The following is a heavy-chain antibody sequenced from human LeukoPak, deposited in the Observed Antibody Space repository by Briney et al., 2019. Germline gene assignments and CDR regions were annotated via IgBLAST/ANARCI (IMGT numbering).Heavy chain of an antibody. D-gene: IGHD3-22*01. CDR2: ISSSSSTI. Sequence: GSLRLSCAASGFTFSSYSMNWVRQAPGKGLEWVSYISSSSSTIYYADSVKGRFTISRDNAKNSLYLQMNSLRAEDTAVYYCARDRVPYYYDSSGHGAFDIWGQGTMVTVSS. CDR3: ARDRVPYYYDSSGHGAFDI. CDR1: GFTFSSYS. V-gene: IGHV3-48*01. J-gene: IGHJ3*02.